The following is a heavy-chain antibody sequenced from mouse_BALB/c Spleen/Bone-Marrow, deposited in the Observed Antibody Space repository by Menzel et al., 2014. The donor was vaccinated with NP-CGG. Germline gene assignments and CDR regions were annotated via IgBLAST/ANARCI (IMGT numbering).Heavy chain of an antibody. V-gene: IGHV5-17*02. Sequence: EVKVVESGGGLVQPGGSRKLSCAASGFTFSYFGMHWVRQAPEKGLEWVAYISSGSSIIYYADTVKGRFTISRDNPKNTLFLKMTSLRSEDTAMYYCARERTGFDDWGHGTTLTVSS. CDR3: ARERTGFDD. J-gene: IGHJ2*01. CDR1: GFTFSYFG. D-gene: IGHD4-1*01. CDR2: ISSGSSII.